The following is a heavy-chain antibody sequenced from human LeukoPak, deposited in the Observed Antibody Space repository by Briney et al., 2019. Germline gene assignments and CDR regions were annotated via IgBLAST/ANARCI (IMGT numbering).Heavy chain of an antibody. Sequence: ASVKVSCKASGYTFTSYGISWVRQAPGQGLEWMGGIIPIFGTANYAQKLQGRVTMTTDTSTSTAYMELRSLRSDDTAVYYCARDRVMVRGPIGDYWGQGTLVTVSS. CDR2: IIPIFGTA. CDR3: ARDRVMVRGPIGDY. V-gene: IGHV1-18*01. CDR1: GYTFTSYG. D-gene: IGHD3-10*01. J-gene: IGHJ4*02.